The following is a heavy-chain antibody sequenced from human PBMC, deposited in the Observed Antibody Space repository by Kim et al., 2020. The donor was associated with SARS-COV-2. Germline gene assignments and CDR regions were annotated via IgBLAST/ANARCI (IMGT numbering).Heavy chain of an antibody. D-gene: IGHD3-3*01. V-gene: IGHV4-59*01. J-gene: IGHJ3*02. CDR2: IYYSGST. CDR3: ARREQNTIFGVVIAPGAFDT. Sequence: SETLSLTCTVSGGSISSYYWSWIRQPPGKGLEWIGYIYYSGSTNYNPSLKSRVTISVDTSKNQFSLKLSSVTAADTAVYYCARREQNTIFGVVIAPGAFDTWGQGTMVTVSS. CDR1: GGSISSYY.